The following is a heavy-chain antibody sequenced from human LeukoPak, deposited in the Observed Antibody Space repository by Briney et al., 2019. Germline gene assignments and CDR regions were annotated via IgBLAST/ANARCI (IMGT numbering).Heavy chain of an antibody. CDR3: ARGFRGASFDY. Sequence: SETLSLTCTVSGGSISSSSYYWGWIRQPPGKGLEWIGSIYHSGSTYYNPSLKSRVTISVDTSKNQFSLKLSSVTAADTAVYYCARGFRGASFDYWGQGTLVTVSS. CDR2: IYHSGST. V-gene: IGHV4-39*07. CDR1: GGSISSSSYY. J-gene: IGHJ4*02. D-gene: IGHD1-26*01.